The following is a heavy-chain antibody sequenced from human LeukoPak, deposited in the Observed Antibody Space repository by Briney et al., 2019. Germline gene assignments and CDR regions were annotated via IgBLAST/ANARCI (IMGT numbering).Heavy chain of an antibody. CDR1: GYTFTGYY. CDR2: MNPNSGNT. CDR3: ARGPKTYSSGWSPSGYYYGMDV. Sequence: ASVKVSCKASGYTFTGYYMHWVRQAPGQGLEWMGWMNPNSGNTGYAQKFQGRVTMTRNTSISTAYMELSSLRSEDTAVYYCARGPKTYSSGWSPSGYYYGMDVWGQGTTVTVSS. D-gene: IGHD6-19*01. J-gene: IGHJ6*02. V-gene: IGHV1-8*02.